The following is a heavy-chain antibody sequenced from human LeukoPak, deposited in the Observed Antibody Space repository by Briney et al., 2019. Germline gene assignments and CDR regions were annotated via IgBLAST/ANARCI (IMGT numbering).Heavy chain of an antibody. J-gene: IGHJ4*02. CDR2: ISSSSSYI. D-gene: IGHD6-19*01. CDR3: ARDWGSGWPLLDY. Sequence: GGSLRLSCAASGFTFSSYSMNWVRQAPGKGLEWVSSISSSSSYIYYADSMKGRLTISRDNAKNSLYLQMNSLRAEDTAVYYCARDWGSGWPLLDYWRQGTLVTVSS. CDR1: GFTFSSYS. V-gene: IGHV3-21*06.